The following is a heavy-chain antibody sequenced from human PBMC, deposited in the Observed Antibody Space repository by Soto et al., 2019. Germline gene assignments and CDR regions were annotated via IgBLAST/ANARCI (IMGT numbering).Heavy chain of an antibody. D-gene: IGHD5-18*01. J-gene: IGHJ4*02. CDR1: GYTFTSYD. CDR3: ARGGYSYGTMFWYFDY. CDR2: MNPNSGNT. V-gene: IGHV1-8*01. Sequence: QVQLVQSGAEVKKPGASVKVSCKASGYTFTSYDINWVRQATGQGLEWMGWMNPNSGNTGYAQKFQGRVTMTRNTSISTAYMELSSLRSEDTAVYYCARGGYSYGTMFWYFDYWGQGTLVTVSS.